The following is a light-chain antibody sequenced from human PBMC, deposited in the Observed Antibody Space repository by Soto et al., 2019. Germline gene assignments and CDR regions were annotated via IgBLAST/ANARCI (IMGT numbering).Light chain of an antibody. CDR2: ADK. V-gene: IGLV1-40*01. CDR1: SSNIGGAYD. J-gene: IGLJ1*01. Sequence: QSVLTQPPSVSGAPGQRVTISCTGSSSNIGGAYDVHWYQQLPGTAPKLLIYADKYRPSRVPDRFSGSKSGTSASLAITGLQAEDEADYYCQSYDSSLNGYVFGTGTKLTVL. CDR3: QSYDSSLNGYV.